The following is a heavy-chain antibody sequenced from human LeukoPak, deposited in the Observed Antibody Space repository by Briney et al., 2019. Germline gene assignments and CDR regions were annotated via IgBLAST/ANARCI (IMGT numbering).Heavy chain of an antibody. CDR1: GFTFNTYA. CDR2: ISYDGSNK. Sequence: GGSLRLSCAASGFTFNTYAMHWVRQAPGKGLEWVAVISYDGSNKYYVDSVKGRFTISRDNSKNTLYLQMNSLRAEDTAVYYCARPRGGIQLWSGYDYWGQGTLVTVSS. D-gene: IGHD5-18*01. J-gene: IGHJ4*02. CDR3: ARPRGGIQLWSGYDY. V-gene: IGHV3-30-3*01.